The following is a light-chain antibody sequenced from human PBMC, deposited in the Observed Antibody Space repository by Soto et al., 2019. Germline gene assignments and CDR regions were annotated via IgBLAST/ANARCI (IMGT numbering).Light chain of an antibody. J-gene: IGKJ1*01. Sequence: EIVMTQSPATLSVSPGERATLSCRASQSVNNKVAWYQQKPGQAHRLLIYGASTRATGIPARFSGSGSGTEFTLTISSLQSEDFAVYYCQQYNNWPTWTVGQGTKVDIK. CDR3: QQYNNWPTWT. CDR1: QSVNNK. V-gene: IGKV3-15*01. CDR2: GAS.